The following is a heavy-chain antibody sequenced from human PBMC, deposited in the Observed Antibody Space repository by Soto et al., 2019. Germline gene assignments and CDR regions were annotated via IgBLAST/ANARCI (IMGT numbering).Heavy chain of an antibody. J-gene: IGHJ4*02. Sequence: QVQLVQSGAEVKKPGSSVKVSCKASGGTFSSYTISWVRQAPGQGLEWMGRIIPILGIANYAQKFQGRVTITADKSTSTAYMELSSLRSEDTAVYYCAIAYCGGDGYLTAFDYWGQGTLVTVSS. CDR3: AIAYCGGDGYLTAFDY. D-gene: IGHD2-21*02. CDR1: GGTFSSYT. CDR2: IIPILGIA. V-gene: IGHV1-69*02.